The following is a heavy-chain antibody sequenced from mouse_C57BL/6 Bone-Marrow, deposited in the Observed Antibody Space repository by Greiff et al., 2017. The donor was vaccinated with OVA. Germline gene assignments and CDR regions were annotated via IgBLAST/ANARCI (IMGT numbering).Heavy chain of an antibody. D-gene: IGHD1-1*01. Sequence: VQLQQPGAELVMPGASVKLSCKASGYTFTSYWMHWVKQRPGQGLEWIGEIDPSDSYTNYNQKFKGKSTLTVDKSSSTAYMQLSSLTSEDSAVYYCALYYGSSYWYFDVWGTGTTVTVSS. CDR2: IDPSDSYT. CDR1: GYTFTSYW. J-gene: IGHJ1*03. V-gene: IGHV1-69*01. CDR3: ALYYGSSYWYFDV.